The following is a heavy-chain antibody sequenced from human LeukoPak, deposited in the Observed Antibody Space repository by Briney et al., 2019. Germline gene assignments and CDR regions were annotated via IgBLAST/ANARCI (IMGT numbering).Heavy chain of an antibody. CDR3: ARAYSSSWYFNWFDP. Sequence: SETLSLTCTVSGYSISSGYFWGWIRQPPGKGLEWIGTIYHSGSTYYNASLESRVTISVDTSKNQFSLKLSSVTAADTAVCYCARAYSSSWYFNWFDPWGQGTLVTVSS. D-gene: IGHD6-13*01. CDR2: IYHSGST. V-gene: IGHV4-38-2*02. CDR1: GYSISSGYF. J-gene: IGHJ5*02.